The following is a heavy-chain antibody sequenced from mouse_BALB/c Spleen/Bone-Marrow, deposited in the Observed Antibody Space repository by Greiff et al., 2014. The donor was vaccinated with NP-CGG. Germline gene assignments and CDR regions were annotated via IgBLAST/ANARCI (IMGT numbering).Heavy chain of an antibody. Sequence: LVESGAELMKPGASVKISCKATGYTFSSYWMEWVKQRPGHGLEWIGEILPGSDTSNYNEKLKGKATFTADTSSNTAHMQLSSLTSEDSAVYYCARGLYGNYGEWGQGTSVTVFS. J-gene: IGHJ4*01. CDR3: ARGLYGNYGE. V-gene: IGHV1-9*01. D-gene: IGHD2-1*01. CDR1: GYTFSSYW. CDR2: ILPGSDTS.